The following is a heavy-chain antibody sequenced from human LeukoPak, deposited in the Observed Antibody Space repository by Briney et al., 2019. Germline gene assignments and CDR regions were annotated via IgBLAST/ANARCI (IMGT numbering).Heavy chain of an antibody. Sequence: SGTLSLTCTVSGGSISSSSYYWGWIRQPPGKGLEWIGSIYYSGSTYYNPSLKSRVTISVDTSKNQFSLKLSSVTAADTAVYYCARVRDHYDLADWGQGTLVTVSS. V-gene: IGHV4-39*07. CDR3: ARVRDHYDLAD. D-gene: IGHD3-22*01. CDR1: GGSISSSSYY. J-gene: IGHJ4*02. CDR2: IYYSGST.